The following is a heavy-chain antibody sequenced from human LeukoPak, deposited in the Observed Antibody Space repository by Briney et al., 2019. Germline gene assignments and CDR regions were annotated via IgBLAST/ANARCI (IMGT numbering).Heavy chain of an antibody. V-gene: IGHV4-59*01. CDR3: ARSKFGVMTIDY. CDR2: IYYSGST. J-gene: IGHJ4*02. D-gene: IGHD3-10*02. CDR1: GDSISSYY. Sequence: SETLSLTCTVSGDSISSYYWSWIRQPPGKGLEWIGYIYYSGSTNYNPSLKSRVTISVDTSKNQFSLKLSSATAADTAVYYCARSKFGVMTIDYWGQGTLVTVSS.